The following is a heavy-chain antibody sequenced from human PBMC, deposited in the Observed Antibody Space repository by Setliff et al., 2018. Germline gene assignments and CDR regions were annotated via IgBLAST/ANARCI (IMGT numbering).Heavy chain of an antibody. CDR1: GYTFTSYG. J-gene: IGHJ3*02. Sequence: RASVKVSCKASGYTFTSYGISWVRQAPGQGLEWMGGIIPIFGTANYAQKLQGRVTMTTDTSTSTAYMELSSLRSEDTAVYYCARDPSPRYDILTGYAPMGAFDIWGQGTMVTVSS. CDR3: ARDPSPRYDILTGYAPMGAFDI. CDR2: IIPIFGTA. D-gene: IGHD3-9*01. V-gene: IGHV1-18*01.